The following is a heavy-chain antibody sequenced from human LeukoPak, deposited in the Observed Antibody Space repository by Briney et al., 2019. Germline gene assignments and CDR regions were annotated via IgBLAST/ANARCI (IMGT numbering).Heavy chain of an antibody. Sequence: SETLSLTCSVSGGSISIYYWTCIRQIPGKGLEWIGYIYYTGTTNYNPLFESRATISVDTSKNQFSLKLTSVTAADTAVYFCARAEDFERYYLAYWGQGTLVTVSS. J-gene: IGHJ4*02. D-gene: IGHD3-9*01. V-gene: IGHV4-59*01. CDR1: GGSISIYY. CDR3: ARAEDFERYYLAY. CDR2: IYYTGTT.